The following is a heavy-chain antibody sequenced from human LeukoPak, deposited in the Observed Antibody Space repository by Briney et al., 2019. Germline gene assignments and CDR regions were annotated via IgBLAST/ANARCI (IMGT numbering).Heavy chain of an antibody. J-gene: IGHJ4*02. CDR3: ARVPRIVGSHYYFDY. D-gene: IGHD1-26*01. Sequence: GGSLRLSCAASGFTFSSYWMSWVRQAPGKGLEWVANIKQDGSEKYYVDSVKGRFTISRDNAKNSLYLQMNSLRAEDTAVYSSARVPRIVGSHYYFDYWGQGTLVTVSS. V-gene: IGHV3-7*05. CDR1: GFTFSSYW. CDR2: IKQDGSEK.